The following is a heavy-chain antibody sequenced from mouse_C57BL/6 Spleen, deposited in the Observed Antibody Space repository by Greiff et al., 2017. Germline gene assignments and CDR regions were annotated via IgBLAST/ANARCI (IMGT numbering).Heavy chain of an antibody. D-gene: IGHD1-1*01. CDR1: GYTFTGYW. J-gene: IGHJ2*01. CDR2: IDPSDSYT. Sequence: VQLQQPGAELVKPGASVKLSCKASGYTFTGYWMQWVKRRPGQGLEWIGEIDPSDSYTNYNQKFKGKATLTVDTSSSTAYMQLSSLTSEDSAVYYCARWNYYGSSWGQGTTLTVSS. CDR3: ARWNYYGSS. V-gene: IGHV1-50*01.